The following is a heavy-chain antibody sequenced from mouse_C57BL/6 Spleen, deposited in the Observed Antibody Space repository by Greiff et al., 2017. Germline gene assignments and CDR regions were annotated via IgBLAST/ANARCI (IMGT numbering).Heavy chain of an antibody. D-gene: IGHD1-1*01. CDR3: ARVGCSNYPDY. J-gene: IGHJ2*01. V-gene: IGHV1-81*01. CDR1: GYTFTSYG. CDR2: IYPRSGNT. Sequence: QVQLQQSGAELVRPGASVKLSCKASGYTFTSYGISWVKQRTGQGLEWIGEIYPRSGNTYYNEKFKGKATLTADKSSSTAYMELRSLTSEDSAVYFYARVGCSNYPDYWGQGTTLTVSS.